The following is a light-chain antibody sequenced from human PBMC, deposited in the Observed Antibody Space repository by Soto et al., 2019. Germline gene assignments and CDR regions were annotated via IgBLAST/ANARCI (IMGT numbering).Light chain of an antibody. V-gene: IGKV1-5*03. J-gene: IGKJ1*01. CDR2: KAS. CDR3: QQYNSYWT. CDR1: QSISSW. Sequence: DIQMTQSPSSLSASVGDSVTITCRASQSISSWLAWYQQKPGKAPKLLIYKASSLESGVPSRFSGSGSGTEFTLTIRSLQPDDFATYYCQQYNSYWTXGQGTKVDI.